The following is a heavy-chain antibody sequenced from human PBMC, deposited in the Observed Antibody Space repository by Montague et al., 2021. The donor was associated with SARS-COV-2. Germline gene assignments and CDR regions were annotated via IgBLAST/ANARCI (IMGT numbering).Heavy chain of an antibody. CDR3: AKGGRDGYHPLDY. CDR1: GFTFSSFA. CDR2: ISGSGGST. J-gene: IGHJ4*02. D-gene: IGHD5-24*01. Sequence: SLRLSCAASGFTFSSFAISWVRQAPGKGLEWVSDISGSGGSTYYSNSVKGRFTISRDNSKNTLYLQMNSLRAEDTAVYYCAKGGRDGYHPLDYWGQGTLVTVSS. V-gene: IGHV3-23*01.